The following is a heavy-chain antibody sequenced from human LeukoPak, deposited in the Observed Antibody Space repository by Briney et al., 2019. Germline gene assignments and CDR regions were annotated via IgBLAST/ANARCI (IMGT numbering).Heavy chain of an antibody. CDR2: INPNSGGT. CDR3: ARELLVTTQPFDY. Sequence: ASVKVSCKASGGTFTGYYMHWVRQAPGQGLEWMGWINPNSGGTNYAQKFQGRVTMTRDTSISTAYMELSRLRSDDTAVYYCARELLVTTQPFDYWGQGTLVTVSS. CDR1: GGTFTGYY. V-gene: IGHV1-2*02. J-gene: IGHJ4*02. D-gene: IGHD4-11*01.